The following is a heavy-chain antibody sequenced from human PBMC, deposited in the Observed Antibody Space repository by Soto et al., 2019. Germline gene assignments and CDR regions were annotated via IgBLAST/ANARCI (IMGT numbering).Heavy chain of an antibody. Sequence: PGGSLRLCCEASGRTCSGSARHWVRQAPAKALEWVGRIRSKANSYATAYAASVKGRFTISRDDSKNTAYLQMNSLKTEDTAVYYCTSSALIDYYYYYGMDVWGQGTTVTVSS. D-gene: IGHD3-22*01. CDR1: GRTCSGSA. CDR3: TSSALIDYYYYYGMDV. CDR2: IRSKANSYAT. V-gene: IGHV3-73*01. J-gene: IGHJ6*02.